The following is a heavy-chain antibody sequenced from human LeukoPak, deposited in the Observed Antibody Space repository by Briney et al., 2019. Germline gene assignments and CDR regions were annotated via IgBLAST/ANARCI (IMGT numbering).Heavy chain of an antibody. CDR3: ARSIGYDAFDI. J-gene: IGHJ3*02. CDR1: GFTFSSYA. CDR2: ISYDGSNK. Sequence: GGSLRLSCAASGFTFSSYAMHWVRQVPGKGLEWVAVISYDGSNKYYADSVKGRFTISRDNSKNTLYLQMNSLRAEDTAVYYCARSIGYDAFDIWGQGTMVTVSS. D-gene: IGHD5-12*01. V-gene: IGHV3-30-3*01.